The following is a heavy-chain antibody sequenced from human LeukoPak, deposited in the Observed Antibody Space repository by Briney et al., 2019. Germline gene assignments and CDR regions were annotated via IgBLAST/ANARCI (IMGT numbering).Heavy chain of an antibody. J-gene: IGHJ4*02. CDR1: TFAFGGYW. V-gene: IGHV3-74*01. CDR2: IDSAGGRI. D-gene: IGHD3-10*01. Sequence: GGSLRLSCAGSTFAFGGYWIHWVRQLPGKGLAWVSRIDSAGGRIQWADAVKGRFTISRDNAKNTVYLQMNSLRPEDSAVYYCVADRGNWSGGDFWGRGTLVIVSS. CDR3: VADRGNWSGGDF.